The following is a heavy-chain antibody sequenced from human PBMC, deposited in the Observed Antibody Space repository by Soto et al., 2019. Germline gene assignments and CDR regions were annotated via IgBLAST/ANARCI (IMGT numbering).Heavy chain of an antibody. CDR3: ARSGSYYDSSGYHY. Sequence: GGSLRLSCAASGFTFSSYSMNWVRQAPGKGLEWVSYISSSSSTIYYADSVKGRFTISRDNAKNSLYLQMNSLRDEDTAVYYCARSGSYYDSSGYHYWGQGTLVTVSS. V-gene: IGHV3-48*02. CDR2: ISSSSSTI. J-gene: IGHJ4*02. D-gene: IGHD3-22*01. CDR1: GFTFSSYS.